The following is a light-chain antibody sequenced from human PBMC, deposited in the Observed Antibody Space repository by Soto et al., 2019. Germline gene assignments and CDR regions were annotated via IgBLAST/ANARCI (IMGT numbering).Light chain of an antibody. Sequence: VMTQSPATLAVSPGERATLSCRASQSVSTKLAWYQQKPGQAPRLLIYGASTRATGIPARFSGSGSGTEFTLTVSSLQSEDFAVYYCQQYDDWPPITFGQGTRLEIK. J-gene: IGKJ5*01. CDR2: GAS. V-gene: IGKV3D-15*01. CDR1: QSVSTK. CDR3: QQYDDWPPIT.